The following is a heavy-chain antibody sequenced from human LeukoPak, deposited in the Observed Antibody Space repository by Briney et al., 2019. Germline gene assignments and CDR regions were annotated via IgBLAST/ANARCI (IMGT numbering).Heavy chain of an antibody. D-gene: IGHD5/OR15-5a*01. Sequence: ASVKVSCKASGYTFTNYGISWVRQAPGQGLEWMGWISAYSGNTHYAEKIQGRVTMTTDKSTSTAYMELRSLTSDDTAVYYCARDAVSTTTAGGIDYWGQGTLVTVSS. CDR2: ISAYSGNT. V-gene: IGHV1-18*01. J-gene: IGHJ4*02. CDR1: GYTFTNYG. CDR3: ARDAVSTTTAGGIDY.